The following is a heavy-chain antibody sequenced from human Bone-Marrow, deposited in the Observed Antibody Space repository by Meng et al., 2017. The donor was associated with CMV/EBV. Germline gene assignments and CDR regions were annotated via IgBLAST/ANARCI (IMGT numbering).Heavy chain of an antibody. CDR1: GDRVSVQSAA. J-gene: IGHJ4*02. Sequence: SGDRVSVQSAAWNWIRQSPSRGLEWLGRTYFRARWYSDYAPSVEGRITIKADPSRNHFSLQLGSVTPEDTAVYYCARDGLKSYGFDYWGQGTLVTVSS. CDR3: ARDGLKSYGFDY. CDR2: TYFRARWYS. D-gene: IGHD3/OR15-3a*01. V-gene: IGHV6-1*01.